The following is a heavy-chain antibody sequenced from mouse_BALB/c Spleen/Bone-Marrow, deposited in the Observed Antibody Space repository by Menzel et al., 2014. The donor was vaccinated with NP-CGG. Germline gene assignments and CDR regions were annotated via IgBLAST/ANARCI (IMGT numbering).Heavy chain of an antibody. Sequence: DLVKPGASVKLSCKASGYTFTSYWINWIKQRPGQGLEWIGRIAPGSGSTYYNEMFKGKATLTVDTSSSTAYIQLSSLSSEDSAVYFCARFPIYYGNYGAMDYWNQRTSVTVSS. J-gene: IGHJ4*01. D-gene: IGHD2-1*01. CDR1: GYTFTSYW. CDR2: IAPGSGST. CDR3: ARFPIYYGNYGAMDY. V-gene: IGHV1S41*01.